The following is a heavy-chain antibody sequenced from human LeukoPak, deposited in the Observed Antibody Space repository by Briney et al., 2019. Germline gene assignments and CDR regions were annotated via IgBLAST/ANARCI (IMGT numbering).Heavy chain of an antibody. V-gene: IGHV4-4*07. Sequence: ETLSLTCTVSGGSISSYYWSWIRQPAGKGLEWIGRIYTSGSTNYNPSLKSRVTMSVDTSKNQFSLKLSSVTAADTAVYYCARSGYYYDSSGYIPFDYWGQGTLATVSS. CDR1: GGSISSYY. CDR2: IYTSGST. D-gene: IGHD3-22*01. J-gene: IGHJ4*02. CDR3: ARSGYYYDSSGYIPFDY.